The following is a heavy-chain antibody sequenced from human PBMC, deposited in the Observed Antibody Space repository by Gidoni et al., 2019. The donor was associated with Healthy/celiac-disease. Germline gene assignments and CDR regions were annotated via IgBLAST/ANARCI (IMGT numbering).Heavy chain of an antibody. CDR2: IYPGDSDT. CDR3: ARHLAYDTPVVPPPDY. CDR1: GYSFTSYW. V-gene: IGHV5-51*01. Sequence: EVQLVQSGAEVKKPGESLKIRCQGLGYSFTSYWIGWVRQMPGKGLEWMWIIYPGDSDTRYSPSFQGQVTISADKSISTAYLQWSSLKASDTAMYYCARHLAYDTPVVPPPDYWGQGTLVTVSS. J-gene: IGHJ4*02. D-gene: IGHD3-22*01.